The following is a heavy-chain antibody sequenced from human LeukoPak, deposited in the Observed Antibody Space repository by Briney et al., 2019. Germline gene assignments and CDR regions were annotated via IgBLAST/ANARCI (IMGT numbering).Heavy chain of an antibody. CDR2: IYYSGST. Sequence: SETLSLTCTVSGGSISSYYWSWIRQPPGKGLEWIGYIYYSGSTNYNPSLKSRVTISVDTSKNQFSLKLSSVTDADTAVYYCAREVSCSSTSCDYYYYYMDVWGKGTTVTVSS. J-gene: IGHJ6*03. V-gene: IGHV4-59*01. CDR1: GGSISSYY. CDR3: AREVSCSSTSCDYYYYYMDV. D-gene: IGHD2-2*01.